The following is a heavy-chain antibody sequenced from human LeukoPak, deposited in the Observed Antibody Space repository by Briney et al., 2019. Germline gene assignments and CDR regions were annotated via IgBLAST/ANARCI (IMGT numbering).Heavy chain of an antibody. Sequence: GGSLRLSCAASGFTFDDYAMHWVRQAPGKGLEWVSLISGDGGSTYYADSVKGRFTISRDNSKNSLHLQMNSLRTEDTALYYCAKGGGTAMVRLGDYWGQGTLVTVSS. CDR1: GFTFDDYA. CDR3: AKGGGTAMVRLGDY. J-gene: IGHJ4*02. D-gene: IGHD5-18*01. V-gene: IGHV3-43*02. CDR2: ISGDGGST.